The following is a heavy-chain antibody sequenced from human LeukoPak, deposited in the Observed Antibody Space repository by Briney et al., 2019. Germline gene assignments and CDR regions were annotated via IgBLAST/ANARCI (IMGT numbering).Heavy chain of an antibody. D-gene: IGHD3-10*01. J-gene: IGHJ4*02. Sequence: PSETLSLTCAVYGGSFSGYYWSWIRQPPGKGLEWIGEINHSGSTNYNPSLKSRVTISVDTSKNPFSLKLSSVTAADTAVYYCAGRLLWFGESLYYFDYWGQGTLVTVSS. CDR3: AGRLLWFGESLYYFDY. V-gene: IGHV4-34*01. CDR2: INHSGST. CDR1: GGSFSGYY.